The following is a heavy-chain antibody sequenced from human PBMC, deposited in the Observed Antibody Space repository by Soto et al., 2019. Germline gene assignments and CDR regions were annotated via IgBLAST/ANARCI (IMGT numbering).Heavy chain of an antibody. J-gene: IGHJ4*02. CDR2: ISGSGDST. CDR3: AKTHIALAGENYFDF. D-gene: IGHD6-19*01. Sequence: GGSLRLSCAASGFTFSSYAMNWVRQAPGKGLEWVSGISGSGDSTYYADSVKGRFTISRDNSKSTLFLQMNSLRAEDTAVYYCAKTHIALAGENYFDFWGLGALVTVSS. CDR1: GFTFSSYA. V-gene: IGHV3-23*01.